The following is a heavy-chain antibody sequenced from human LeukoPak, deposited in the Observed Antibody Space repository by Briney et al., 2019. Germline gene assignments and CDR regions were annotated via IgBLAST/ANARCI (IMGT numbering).Heavy chain of an antibody. Sequence: GGSLRLSCVASGFIVTGNYMSWVRRAPGKGLECVSVLYSGGNTYYADSVKGRFTISRDNYKNTLYLQMNNLRAEDTAVYYCARGNGFDYWGQGTLVTVSS. CDR3: ARGNGFDY. CDR2: LYSGGNT. J-gene: IGHJ4*02. CDR1: GFIVTGNY. V-gene: IGHV3-53*01.